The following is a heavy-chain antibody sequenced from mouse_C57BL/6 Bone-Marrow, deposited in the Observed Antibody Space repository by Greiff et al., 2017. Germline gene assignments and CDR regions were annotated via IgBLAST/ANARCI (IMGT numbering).Heavy chain of an antibody. Sequence: EVKLMESGGDLVKPGGSLKLSCAASGFTFSSYGMSWVRQTPDKRLEWVATISSGGSYTYYPDSVKGRFTISRDNAKNTLYLHMSSLKSEDTAMYYCARHKSFYWYFDVWGTGTTVTVSS. D-gene: IGHD1-3*01. CDR1: GFTFSSYG. CDR2: ISSGGSYT. J-gene: IGHJ1*03. V-gene: IGHV5-6*01. CDR3: ARHKSFYWYFDV.